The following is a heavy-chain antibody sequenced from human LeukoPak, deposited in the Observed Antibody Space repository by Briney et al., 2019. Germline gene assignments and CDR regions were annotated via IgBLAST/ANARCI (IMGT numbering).Heavy chain of an antibody. D-gene: IGHD6-19*01. J-gene: IGHJ4*02. CDR3: ARDVGSGWYYFDY. CDR1: GYTFTGYY. V-gene: IGHV1-2*06. CDR2: INPNSGGT. Sequence: GASVKVSCKASGYTFTGYYMHWVRQAPGQGLEWMGRINPNSGGTNYAQKFQGRVTMTRDTSISTAYMELSRLRSDGTAVYYCARDVGSGWYYFDYWGQGTLVTVSS.